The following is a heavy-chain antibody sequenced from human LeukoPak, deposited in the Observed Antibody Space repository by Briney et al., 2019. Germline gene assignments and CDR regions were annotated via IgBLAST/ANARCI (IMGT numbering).Heavy chain of an antibody. CDR3: AGGIAAADYYYYGMDV. J-gene: IGHJ6*02. Sequence: GGSLRLSCAASGFTFSSYWMSWVRQAPGKGLEWVANIKQDGSEKYYVDSVKGRSTISRDNAKNSLYLQMNSLRAEDTAVYYCAGGIAAADYYYYGMDVWGQGTTVTVSS. CDR1: GFTFSSYW. D-gene: IGHD6-13*01. CDR2: IKQDGSEK. V-gene: IGHV3-7*04.